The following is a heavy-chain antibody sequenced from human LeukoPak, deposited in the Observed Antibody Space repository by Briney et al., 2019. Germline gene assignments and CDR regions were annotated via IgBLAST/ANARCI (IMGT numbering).Heavy chain of an antibody. CDR2: ISSSSSYI. J-gene: IGHJ5*02. CDR3: ARDKQQLVHWFDP. D-gene: IGHD6-13*01. Sequence: GGSLRLSCAASGFTFSSYSMNWVRQAPGKGLEWVSSISSSSSYIYYADSMKGRFTIFRDNAKNSLYLQMNSLRAEDTAVYYCARDKQQLVHWFDPWGQGTLVTVSS. V-gene: IGHV3-21*01. CDR1: GFTFSSYS.